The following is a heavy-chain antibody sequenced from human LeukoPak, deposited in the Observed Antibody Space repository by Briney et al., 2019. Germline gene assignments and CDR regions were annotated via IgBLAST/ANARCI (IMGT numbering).Heavy chain of an antibody. CDR3: ARWVVAATGSYNWFDP. CDR2: IYPGDSDT. J-gene: IGHJ5*02. V-gene: IGHV5-51*03. CDR1: GYSFTSYW. D-gene: IGHD2-15*01. Sequence: GESLKISCKGSGYSFTSYWIGWVRQMPGKGLEWMGIIYPGDSDTRYSPSFQGQVTISADKSISTAYLQRSSLKASDTAMYYCARWVVAATGSYNWFDPWGQGTLVTISS.